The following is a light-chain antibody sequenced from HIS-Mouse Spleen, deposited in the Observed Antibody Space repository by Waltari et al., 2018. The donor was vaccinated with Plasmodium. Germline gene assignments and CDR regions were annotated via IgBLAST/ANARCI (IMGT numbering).Light chain of an antibody. CDR2: RNN. CDR1: CPHLGSHC. J-gene: IGLJ3*02. CDR3: AAWDDSLSGHWV. V-gene: IGLV1-47*01. Sequence: SVLTQPPSASATPRHMLTIPCSVRCPHLGSHCVYCYLKHPGTAPKLLIYRNNQRPSGVPDRFSGSKSGTSASLAISGLRSEDEADYYCAAWDDSLSGHWVFGGGTKLTVL.